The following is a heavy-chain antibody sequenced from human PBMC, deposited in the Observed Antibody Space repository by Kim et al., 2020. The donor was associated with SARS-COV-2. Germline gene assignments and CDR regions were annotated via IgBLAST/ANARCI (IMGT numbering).Heavy chain of an antibody. D-gene: IGHD6-13*01. CDR2: ISGSGGST. CDR3: ANSDSSRPAELTN. J-gene: IGHJ4*02. Sequence: GGSLRLSCAASGFTFSSYAMSWVRQAPGKGLEWVSAISGSGGSTYYADSRFTISRDNSKNTLYLQMNSLRAEDTAVYYCANSDSSRPAELTNWGQGTLVTVSS. V-gene: IGHV3-23*01. CDR1: GFTFSSYA.